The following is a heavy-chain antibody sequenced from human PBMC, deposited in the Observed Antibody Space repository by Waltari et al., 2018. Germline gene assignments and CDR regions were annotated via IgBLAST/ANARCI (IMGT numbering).Heavy chain of an antibody. Sequence: VQLVQSGAEVKKPGASVKVSCKASGYTFTGYYMPWVLQVPRQGLEWMGWINPNSGGTNYAQKFQGRVTMTRDTSISTAYMELSRLRSDDTAVYYCARDWSEPGGYYYYYGMDVWGQGTTVTVSS. CDR2: INPNSGGT. CDR1: GYTFTGYY. V-gene: IGHV1-2*02. D-gene: IGHD3-10*01. J-gene: IGHJ6*02. CDR3: ARDWSEPGGYYYYYGMDV.